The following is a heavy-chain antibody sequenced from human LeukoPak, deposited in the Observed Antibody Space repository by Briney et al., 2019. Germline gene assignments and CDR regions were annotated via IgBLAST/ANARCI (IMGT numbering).Heavy chain of an antibody. V-gene: IGHV3-23*01. D-gene: IGHD3-3*01. CDR3: AKDQGYYDFWSGFDY. J-gene: IGHJ4*02. CDR2: ISGSGGST. Sequence: PGGSLRLSCAASGFTFSSYAMSWVRQAPGKGLEWVSAISGSGGSTYYADSVKGRFTISRDNSKNTLYLQMNSLGAEDTAVYYCAKDQGYYDFWSGFDYWGQGTLVTVSS. CDR1: GFTFSSYA.